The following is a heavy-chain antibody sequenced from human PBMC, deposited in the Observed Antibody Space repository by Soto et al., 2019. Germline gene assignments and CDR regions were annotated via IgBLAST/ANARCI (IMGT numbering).Heavy chain of an antibody. CDR3: ATQIDTVRVFRD. V-gene: IGHV1-18*01. D-gene: IGHD5-18*01. CDR1: DKTFLSYG. Sequence: QVQLVQSVADVKKPGASVKVSCKASDKTFLSYGISWVRQGPGQGLEWMGWISPYNGNTNYAQKLQGRVTMTTDTSTSTAYMELRSLRSDDTAVYYCATQIDTVRVFRDWVQVTLVTVSS. J-gene: IGHJ4*02. CDR2: ISPYNGNT.